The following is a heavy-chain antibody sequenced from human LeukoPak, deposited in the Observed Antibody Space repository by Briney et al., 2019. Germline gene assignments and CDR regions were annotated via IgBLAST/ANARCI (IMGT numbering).Heavy chain of an antibody. CDR2: IYYSGST. J-gene: IGHJ2*01. CDR3: ARTLPLYCSGDSCYSWYFDL. D-gene: IGHD2-15*01. CDR1: GGSISSYY. Sequence: SETLSLTCTVPGGSISSYYWSWIRQPPGKGLEWIGYIYYSGSTNYNPCFKHQVTISVDTSKNQFSLKLSSVTAADTAVYYCARTLPLYCSGDSCYSWYFDLWGRGTLVTVSS. V-gene: IGHV4-59*01.